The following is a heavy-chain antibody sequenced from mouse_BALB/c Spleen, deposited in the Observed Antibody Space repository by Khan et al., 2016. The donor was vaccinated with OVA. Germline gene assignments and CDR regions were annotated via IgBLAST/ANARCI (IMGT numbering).Heavy chain of an antibody. V-gene: IGHV1-76*01. CDR1: GYIFTSYW. Sequence: QVQLKQSGAELVRPGTSVKLSCKTSGYIFTSYWIHWVKQRSGQGLEWIARIYPGTDNTYYNEKFKDKATLTADKSSSTAYLQLSSLKSEDSAVFYGAREEALYYFDYWGQGTTLTVSS. J-gene: IGHJ2*01. CDR3: AREEALYYFDY. D-gene: IGHD3-2*02. CDR2: IYPGTDNT.